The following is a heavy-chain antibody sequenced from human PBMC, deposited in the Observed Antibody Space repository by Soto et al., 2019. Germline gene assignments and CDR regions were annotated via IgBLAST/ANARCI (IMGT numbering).Heavy chain of an antibody. CDR3: ARMYSSSPGFDP. J-gene: IGHJ5*02. CDR2: ISGSGGST. CDR1: GFTFSSYA. V-gene: IGHV3-23*01. D-gene: IGHD6-6*01. Sequence: GGSLRLSCAASGFTFSSYAMSWVRQAPGKGLEWVSAISGSGGSTYYADSVKGRFTISRDNSKNTLYLQMNSLRAEDTAVYYCARMYSSSPGFDPWGQGTLVTVSS.